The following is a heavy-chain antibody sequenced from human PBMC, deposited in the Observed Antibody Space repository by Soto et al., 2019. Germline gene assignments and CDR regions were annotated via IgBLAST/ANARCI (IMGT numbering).Heavy chain of an antibody. CDR2: ITSSGSPM. V-gene: IGHV3-48*03. Sequence: PGGSLRLSCGASGFTFTNYEMNWVRQAPGKGLEWVAYITSSGSPMYYADSVKGRFTIPRDNVRNSLYLQMNSLRAEDTAVYYCARLHCSSTNCSYNYYYGMDVWGQGTTVTVSS. D-gene: IGHD2-2*01. CDR1: GFTFTNYE. J-gene: IGHJ6*02. CDR3: ARLHCSSTNCSYNYYYGMDV.